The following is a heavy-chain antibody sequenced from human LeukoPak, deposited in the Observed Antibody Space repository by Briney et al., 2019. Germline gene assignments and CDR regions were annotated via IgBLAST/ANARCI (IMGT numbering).Heavy chain of an antibody. Sequence: QPGGSLRLSCAASALTFSRYWMHWVRQAPGKGLVWVSRVNTDGSSTVYADSVKGRFTISRDSSKNTLYLQMNSLRAEDTAVYYFAKDSNNWYHFDHRGQGTLVTVSP. V-gene: IGHV3-74*03. J-gene: IGHJ4*01. CDR3: AKDSNNWYHFDH. CDR2: VNTDGSST. D-gene: IGHD1-20*01. CDR1: ALTFSRYW.